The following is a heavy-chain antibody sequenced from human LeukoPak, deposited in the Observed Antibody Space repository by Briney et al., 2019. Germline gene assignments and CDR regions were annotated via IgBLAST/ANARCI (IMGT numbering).Heavy chain of an antibody. CDR2: FDPEDGET. V-gene: IGHV1-24*01. J-gene: IGHJ4*02. D-gene: IGHD3-22*01. CDR3: AKGGYYDSSGYSTPDY. CDR1: GYTLTELS. Sequence: GASVKVSCKVSGYTLTELSMHWVRQAPGKGLEWMGGFDPEDGETIYAQKFQGRVTMTEDTSTDTAYMELSSLRSENTAVYYCAKGGYYDSSGYSTPDYWGQGTLVTVSS.